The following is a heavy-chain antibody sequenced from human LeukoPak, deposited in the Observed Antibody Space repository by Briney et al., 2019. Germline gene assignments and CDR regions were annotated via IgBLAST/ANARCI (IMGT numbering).Heavy chain of an antibody. J-gene: IGHJ4*02. D-gene: IGHD3-10*01. V-gene: IGHV3-7*01. CDR2: IKQDGSEN. CDR1: GFTISTYY. Sequence: GGSLRLSCAASGFTISTYYMTWVRQAPGKGLEWVAGIKQDGSENYYVDSVKGRFTISRDNSKNSLYLQMNSLRAEDTAVYFCARERYYTTAPCFVGAPFDSWGQGTLVTVSS. CDR3: ARERYYTTAPCFVGAPFDS.